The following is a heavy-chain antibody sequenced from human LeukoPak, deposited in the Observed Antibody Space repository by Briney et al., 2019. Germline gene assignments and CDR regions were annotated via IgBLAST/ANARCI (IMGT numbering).Heavy chain of an antibody. V-gene: IGHV3-30-3*01. CDR3: ARDIVVVPAAIPSWHYYYGMDA. CDR2: ISYDGSNK. D-gene: IGHD2-2*01. Sequence: GGSLRLSCAAPGSTFSSYAMHWVRQAPGKGLEWVAVISYDGSNKYYADSVKGRFTISRDNSKNTLYLQMNSLRAEDTAAYYCARDIVVVPAAIPSWHYYYGMDAWGQGTTVTVSS. J-gene: IGHJ6*02. CDR1: GSTFSSYA.